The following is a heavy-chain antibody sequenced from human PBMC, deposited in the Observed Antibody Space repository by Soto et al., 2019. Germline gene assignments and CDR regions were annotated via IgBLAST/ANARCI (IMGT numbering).Heavy chain of an antibody. CDR2: IHSDWSST. CDR3: ARGDRGDFDI. CDR1: GFTFSYYW. Sequence: EVQLVESGGGLVRPGGSLRLSCAASGFTFSYYWMHWVRQAPGKGLVWVSRIHSDWSSTTYADVVKGRFIISRYKAMNTVDLQMNSVSVEFTAVYYCARGDRGDFDIWGQGTVITVSA. D-gene: IGHD3-10*01. J-gene: IGHJ3*02. V-gene: IGHV3-74*01.